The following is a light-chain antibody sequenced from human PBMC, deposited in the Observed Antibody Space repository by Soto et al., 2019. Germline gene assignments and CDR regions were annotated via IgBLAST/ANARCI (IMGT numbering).Light chain of an antibody. V-gene: IGLV4-69*01. Sequence: QPVLTQSPSASASLGASVKLTCTLSSGHSSYAIAWHQQQPEKGPRYLMKLNSDGSHSKGDGIPDRFSGSSSGAERYLIIPSLQSEDEADYYCQTWGTGIHVFGTGTKLTVL. CDR3: QTWGTGIHV. CDR2: LNSDGSH. J-gene: IGLJ1*01. CDR1: SGHSSYA.